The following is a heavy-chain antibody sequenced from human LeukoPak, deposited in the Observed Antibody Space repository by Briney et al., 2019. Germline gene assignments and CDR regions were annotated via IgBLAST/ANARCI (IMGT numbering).Heavy chain of an antibody. V-gene: IGHV4-34*01. Sequence: PSETLSLTCAVYGGSFSGYYWSWIRQPPGKGLEWIGEINHSGSTNYNPSLKSRVTISVDTSKNQFSLKLSSVTAADTAVYYCARVLPYSSSWYSERGPQNNWFDPWGQGTLVTVSS. CDR3: ARVLPYSSSWYSERGPQNNWFDP. CDR2: INHSGST. J-gene: IGHJ5*02. D-gene: IGHD6-13*01. CDR1: GGSFSGYY.